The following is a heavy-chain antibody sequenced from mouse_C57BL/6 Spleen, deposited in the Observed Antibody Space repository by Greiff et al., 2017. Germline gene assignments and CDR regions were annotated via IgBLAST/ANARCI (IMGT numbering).Heavy chain of an antibody. D-gene: IGHD5-1*01. Sequence: QVQLQQPGAELVKPGASVKLSCKASGYTFTSYWMQWVKQRPGQGLEWIGEIDPSDSDTNYNQKFKGKATLTVDTSSSTAYMQLSSLTSEDSAVYYCARKTLSTYNFDYWGQGTTLTVSS. V-gene: IGHV1-50*01. CDR2: IDPSDSDT. CDR1: GYTFTSYW. CDR3: ARKTLSTYNFDY. J-gene: IGHJ2*01.